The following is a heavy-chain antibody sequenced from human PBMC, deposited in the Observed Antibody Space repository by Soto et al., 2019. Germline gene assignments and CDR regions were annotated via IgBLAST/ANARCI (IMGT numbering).Heavy chain of an antibody. V-gene: IGHV1-69*08. CDR1: GGTFSSYT. J-gene: IGHJ4*02. CDR2: IIPILGIA. D-gene: IGHD6-19*01. Sequence: QVQLVQSGAEVKKPGSSVKVSCKASGGTFSSYTISWVRQAPGQGLEWMGRIIPILGIANYAQKFQGRVTITADKSTSTAYMEXSSLRXEXTAVYYCAREGASSSGFYYWGQGTLVTVSS. CDR3: AREGASSSGFYY.